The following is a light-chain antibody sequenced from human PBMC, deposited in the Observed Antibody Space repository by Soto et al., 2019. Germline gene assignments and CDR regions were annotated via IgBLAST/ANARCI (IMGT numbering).Light chain of an antibody. V-gene: IGKV1-5*03. CDR3: QQYNSYLWT. J-gene: IGKJ1*01. CDR2: KAS. CDR1: QSISSW. Sequence: DSQMTQSTYTLSASVGDRVTITCRASQSISSWLAWYQQKPGKAPKLLIYKASSLESGVPSRFSGSGSGTEFTLTISSLQPDDFATYYCQQYNSYLWTFCQGA.